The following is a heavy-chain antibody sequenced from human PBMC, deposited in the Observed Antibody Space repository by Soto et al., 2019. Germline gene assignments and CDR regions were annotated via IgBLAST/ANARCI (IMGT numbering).Heavy chain of an antibody. Sequence: QVQLVQSGAEVKKPGASVKVSCKASGYTFTSHGISWVRQAPGQGLEWMGWISAYNGDTNYAQKLQGRVTVTTDTSTSTAYMELRSLRSDDTAVYYCARMVRGSNIDYYHYRDVWGKGTTVTVSS. D-gene: IGHD3-10*01. V-gene: IGHV1-18*01. J-gene: IGHJ6*03. CDR2: ISAYNGDT. CDR1: GYTFTSHG. CDR3: ARMVRGSNIDYYHYRDV.